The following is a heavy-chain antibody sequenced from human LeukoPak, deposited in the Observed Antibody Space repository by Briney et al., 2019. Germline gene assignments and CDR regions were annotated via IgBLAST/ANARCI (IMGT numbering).Heavy chain of an antibody. V-gene: IGHV3-23*01. J-gene: IGHJ4*02. CDR2: INDRGGST. CDR3: VRGWYLEY. CDR1: GFTFSSYA. Sequence: PGGSLRLSCAASGFTFSSYAMSWVRQAPGEGLEWVSGINDRGGSTYYADSVKGRFTISRDNSKNTLYLQMNSLRAEDTAVYFAVRGWYLEYWGQGTLVTVSS. D-gene: IGHD4-17*01.